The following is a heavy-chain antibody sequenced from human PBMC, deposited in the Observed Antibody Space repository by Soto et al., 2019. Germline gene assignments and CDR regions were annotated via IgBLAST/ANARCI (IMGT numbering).Heavy chain of an antibody. J-gene: IGHJ4*02. V-gene: IGHV4-31*03. Sequence: SETLSLTYTVSGGSISSGGYYWSWIRQHPGKGLEWIGYIYYSGSTYYNPSLKSRVTISVDTSKNQFSLKLSSVTAADTAVYYCARVGATRIDYWGQGTLVTVSS. D-gene: IGHD1-26*01. CDR2: IYYSGST. CDR3: ARVGATRIDY. CDR1: GGSISSGGYY.